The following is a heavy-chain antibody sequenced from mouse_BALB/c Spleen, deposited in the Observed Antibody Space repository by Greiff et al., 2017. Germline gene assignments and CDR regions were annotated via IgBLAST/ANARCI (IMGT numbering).Heavy chain of an antibody. J-gene: IGHJ2*01. CDR2: ISSGGSYT. D-gene: IGHD4-1*01. CDR1: GFTFSSYG. V-gene: IGHV5-6*01. CDR3: ARHLGNYFDY. Sequence: EVQLVESGGDLVKPGGSLKLSCAASGFTFSSYGMSWVRQTPDKRLEWVATISSGGSYTYYPDSVKGRFTISRDNAKNTLYLQMSSLKSEDTAMYYCARHLGNYFDYWGQGTTLTVSS.